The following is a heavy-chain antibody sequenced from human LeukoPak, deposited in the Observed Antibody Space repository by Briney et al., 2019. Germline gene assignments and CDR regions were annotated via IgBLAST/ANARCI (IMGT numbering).Heavy chain of an antibody. CDR1: GFTFSSYS. Sequence: GGSLRLSCAASGFTFSSYSMNWVRQAPGKGLEWVSSISSSSDYIYYADSVKGRFTISRDNAKNSLYLQMNSLRAEDTAVYYCAGAVAATSDLDYYGLDVWGQGTTVTVSS. D-gene: IGHD2-15*01. V-gene: IGHV3-21*01. CDR3: AGAVAATSDLDYYGLDV. J-gene: IGHJ6*02. CDR2: ISSSSDYI.